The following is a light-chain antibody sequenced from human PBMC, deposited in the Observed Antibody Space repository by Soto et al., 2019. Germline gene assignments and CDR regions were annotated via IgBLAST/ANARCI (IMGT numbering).Light chain of an antibody. CDR2: AAS. J-gene: IGKJ2*01. V-gene: IGKV1-39*01. CDR1: QSISSY. CDR3: QQSYSTLAAT. Sequence: DIQMTQSPSSLSASVGDRVTITCRASQSISSYLNWYQQKPEKAPKIPIYAASSYQNRVPSRFSGRVSGTDFTITISSLQPEDFATYYCQQSYSTLAATFGQGTKLEIK.